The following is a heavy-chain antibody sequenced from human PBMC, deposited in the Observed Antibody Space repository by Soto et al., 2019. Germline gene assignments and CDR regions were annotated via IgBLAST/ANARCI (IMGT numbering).Heavy chain of an antibody. V-gene: IGHV1-69*12. CDR3: ARDRDEGGYNYYFDY. CDR2: IIPIFGTA. Sequence: QVQLVQSGAEVKKPGSSVKVSCKASGGTFSSYAISWVRQAPGQGLEWMGGIIPIFGTANYAQKFQGRVTTXXDXSXXTAYMELSSLRSEDTAVYYCARDRDEGGYNYYFDYWGQGTLVTVSS. CDR1: GGTFSSYA. D-gene: IGHD5-12*01. J-gene: IGHJ4*02.